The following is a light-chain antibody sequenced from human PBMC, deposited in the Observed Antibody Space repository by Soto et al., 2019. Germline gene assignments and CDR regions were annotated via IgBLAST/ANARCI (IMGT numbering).Light chain of an antibody. CDR1: QSLLSRSTNKNY. CDR3: QQYYSTPYT. J-gene: IGKJ2*01. CDR2: GTS. V-gene: IGKV4-1*01. Sequence: DIVMTQSPDSLTVSLGERATINCKSSQSLLSRSTNKNYLAWYQQKPGQPPRFIYGTSIRESGVPDRFSGSGSDTNFTLTISGLPAEDVAVYFCQQYYSTPYTFGQGTKLEIK.